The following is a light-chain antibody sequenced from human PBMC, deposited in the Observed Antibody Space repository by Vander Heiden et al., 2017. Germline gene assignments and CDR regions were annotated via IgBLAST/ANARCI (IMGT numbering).Light chain of an antibody. J-gene: IGLJ3*02. CDR1: SPNIRAGYD. CDR3: QSYDSSLSGSV. CDR2: GNS. V-gene: IGLV1-40*01. Sequence: QSVLTQPPSVSGAPGQRVTISCTRSSPNIRAGYDVHWYQQLPGTAPKLLIYGNSNRPSGVPDRFSGSKSGTSASLAITGLQAEDEADYYCQSYDSSLSGSVFGGGTKLTVL.